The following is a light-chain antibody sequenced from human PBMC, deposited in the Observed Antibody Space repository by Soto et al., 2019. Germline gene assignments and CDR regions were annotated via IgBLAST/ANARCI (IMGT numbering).Light chain of an antibody. J-gene: IGKJ5*01. CDR2: EAS. CDR1: HDISTF. V-gene: IGKV1-9*01. CDR3: QHFKSFPIT. Sequence: DIQLTQSPSLLSASILYRVTITCRASHDISTFLASYQQKPGKAPKLLIYEASTLQSGVPSRFSGSGSGTAFTLTISSLQPEDFATYYCQHFKSFPITFGQGTRLEIK.